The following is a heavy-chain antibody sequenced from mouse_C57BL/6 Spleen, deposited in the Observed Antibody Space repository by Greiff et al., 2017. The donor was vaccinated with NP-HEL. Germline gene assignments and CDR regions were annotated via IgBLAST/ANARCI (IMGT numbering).Heavy chain of an antibody. CDR2: INPYNGGT. Sequence: EVQLQQSGPVLVKPGASVKMSCKASGYTFTDYYMNWVKQSHGKSLEWIGVINPYNGGTSYNQKFKGKATLTVDKSSSTAYMELNSLTSEDSAVYYCAGPLHDYDGSYYAMDYWGQGTSVTVSS. CDR1: GYTFTDYY. D-gene: IGHD2-4*01. CDR3: AGPLHDYDGSYYAMDY. V-gene: IGHV1-19*01. J-gene: IGHJ4*01.